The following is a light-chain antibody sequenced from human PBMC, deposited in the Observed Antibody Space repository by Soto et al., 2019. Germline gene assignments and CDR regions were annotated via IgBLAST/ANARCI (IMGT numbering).Light chain of an antibody. V-gene: IGLV2-8*01. Sequence: QSALTQPPSASGSPGQSVTISCTGTSSDVGDYNYVSWYQQHPGKAPKLMIYEVSKRPSGVPDRFSGSKSGNTASLTVSGLQAEDEADYYCSSYAGSNNRVFGTG. CDR3: SSYAGSNNRV. J-gene: IGLJ1*01. CDR2: EVS. CDR1: SSDVGDYNY.